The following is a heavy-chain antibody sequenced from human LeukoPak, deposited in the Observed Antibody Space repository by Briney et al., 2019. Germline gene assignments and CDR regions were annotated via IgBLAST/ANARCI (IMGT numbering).Heavy chain of an antibody. J-gene: IGHJ5*02. CDR1: GFTFGDYA. D-gene: IGHD2-2*01. V-gene: IGHV3-49*04. Sequence: GGSLRLSCTASGFTFGDYAMSWVRQAPGKGLEWVGFIRSKAYGGTTEYAASVKGRFTISRDDSKSIAYLQMNSLKTEDTAVYYCTRAPCSSTSCYSRWSDPWGQGTLVTVSS. CDR2: IRSKAYGGTT. CDR3: TRAPCSSTSCYSRWSDP.